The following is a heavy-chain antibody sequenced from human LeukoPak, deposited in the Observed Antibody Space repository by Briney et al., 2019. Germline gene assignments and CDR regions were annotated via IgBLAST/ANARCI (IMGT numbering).Heavy chain of an antibody. CDR3: ARDLIVGATHFDY. Sequence: GGSLRLSCAASGFTFSSYWMSWVRQAPGRGLEWVANIKQDGSEKYYVDSVKGRFTISRDNAKNSLYLQMNSLRAEDTAVYYCARDLIVGATHFDYWGQGTLVTVSS. J-gene: IGHJ4*02. D-gene: IGHD1-26*01. CDR2: IKQDGSEK. V-gene: IGHV3-7*01. CDR1: GFTFSSYW.